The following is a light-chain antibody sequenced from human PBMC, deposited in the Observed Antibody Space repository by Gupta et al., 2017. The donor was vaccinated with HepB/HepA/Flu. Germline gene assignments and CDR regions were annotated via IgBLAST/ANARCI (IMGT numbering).Light chain of an antibody. Sequence: QSALTQPASVSGSPGQSITISCTGSSNDVGSYNLVSWYQHHPGKAPKLMIYEVSKRPSGVSNRFSGSKSGNTASLTISGLQAEDEADYYCCSYVRRYVFGTGTKVT. J-gene: IGLJ1*01. CDR3: CSYVRRYV. CDR2: EVS. V-gene: IGLV2-23*02. CDR1: SNDVGSYNL.